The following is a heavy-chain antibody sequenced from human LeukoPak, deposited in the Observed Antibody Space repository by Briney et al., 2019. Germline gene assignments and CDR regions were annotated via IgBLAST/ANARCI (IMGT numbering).Heavy chain of an antibody. V-gene: IGHV4-39*01. D-gene: IGHD6-19*01. CDR2: IYYSGST. Sequence: SETLSLTCTASGGSISSSSYYWGWIRQPPGKGLEWIGSIYYSGSTYYNPSLKSRVTISVDTSKNQFSLKLSSVTAADTAVYYCARVAVAGTMDYWGQGTLVTVSS. CDR3: ARVAVAGTMDY. CDR1: GGSISSSSYY. J-gene: IGHJ4*02.